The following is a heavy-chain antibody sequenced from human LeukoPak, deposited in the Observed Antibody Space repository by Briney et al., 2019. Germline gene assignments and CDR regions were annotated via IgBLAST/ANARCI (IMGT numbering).Heavy chain of an antibody. CDR3: ARDGDFYYFDY. CDR2: IYHSGIT. CDR1: GYSISSGNY. V-gene: IGHV4-38-2*02. J-gene: IGHJ4*02. Sequence: SETLSPTCTVSGYSISSGNYWGWIRQPPGKGPEWIGSIYHSGITYYNPSLKSRVSISVDTSKNQFSLRLSSVTAADTAEYYCARDGDFYYFDYWGQGTQVTASS.